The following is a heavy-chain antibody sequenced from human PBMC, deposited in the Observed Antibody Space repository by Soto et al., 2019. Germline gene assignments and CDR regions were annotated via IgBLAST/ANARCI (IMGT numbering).Heavy chain of an antibody. V-gene: IGHV5-10-1*01. D-gene: IGHD3-10*01. CDR2: IDPSDSYT. J-gene: IGHJ3*02. CDR3: ASDSPRSLLWFGELSLNDAFDI. CDR1: GYSFTSYW. Sequence: GESLKISCKGSGYSFTSYWISWVRQMPGKGLEWKGRIDPSDSYTNYSPSFQGHVTISADNSISIAYLHWSSLKASDTAMYYCASDSPRSLLWFGELSLNDAFDIWGQGTMVTVSS.